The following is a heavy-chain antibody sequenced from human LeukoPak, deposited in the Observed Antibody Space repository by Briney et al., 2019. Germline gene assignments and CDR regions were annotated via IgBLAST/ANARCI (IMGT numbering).Heavy chain of an antibody. CDR2: IDHRGDT. CDR1: GGSFSPDY. V-gene: IGHV4-34*01. D-gene: IGHD5-24*01. J-gene: IGHJ4*03. Sequence: SETLSLTCAVYGGSFSPDYWSWIRQSPGKGLEWIAEIDHRGDTNYNPSVKSRVTISIDTSKNQFSLNMRSLSAADTAVYYCARGATISETGYFDFWGQGTLVTVSS. CDR3: ARGATISETGYFDF.